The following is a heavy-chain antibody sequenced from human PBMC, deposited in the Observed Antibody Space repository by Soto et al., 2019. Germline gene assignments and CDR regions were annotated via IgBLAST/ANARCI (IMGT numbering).Heavy chain of an antibody. J-gene: IGHJ5*02. D-gene: IGHD2-15*01. CDR2: ISAYNGNT. V-gene: IGHV1-18*01. Sequence: GASVKVSCKASGYIFTSYGISWVRQAPGQGLEWMGWISAYNGNTNYAQKLQGRVTMTTDTSTSTAYMELRSLRSDDTAVYYCARDIVVVVANNWFDPWGQGTLVTVSS. CDR1: GYIFTSYG. CDR3: ARDIVVVVANNWFDP.